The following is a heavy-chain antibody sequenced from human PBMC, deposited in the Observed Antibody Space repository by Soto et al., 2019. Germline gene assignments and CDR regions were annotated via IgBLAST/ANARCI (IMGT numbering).Heavy chain of an antibody. CDR3: AKDGYYDFWSGYPKYYYYGMDV. Sequence: GSLRLSCAASGFTFSSYAMSWVRQAPGKGLEWVSAISGSGGSTYYADSVKGRFTISRDNSKNTLYLQMNSLRAEDTAVYYCAKDGYYDFWSGYPKYYYYGMDVWGQGTTVTVSS. D-gene: IGHD3-3*01. CDR2: ISGSGGST. J-gene: IGHJ6*02. CDR1: GFTFSSYA. V-gene: IGHV3-23*01.